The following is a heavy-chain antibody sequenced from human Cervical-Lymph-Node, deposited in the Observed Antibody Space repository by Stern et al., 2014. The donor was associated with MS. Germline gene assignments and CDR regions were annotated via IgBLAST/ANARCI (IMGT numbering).Heavy chain of an antibody. J-gene: IGHJ6*02. CDR2: VILVVGTP. CDR3: TRGASSAAWYRHAVDV. CDR1: GGALNTYA. D-gene: IGHD1-26*01. Sequence: VQLVQSGAEVRKPGSSVKVSCKASGGALNTYAIHWVRLAPGQGLEWMGGVILVVGTPVYAQKFKGRVTIAADESTSTDYMELSSLRSDDTAVYYCTRGASSAAWYRHAVDVWGQGTTVTVSS. V-gene: IGHV1-69*01.